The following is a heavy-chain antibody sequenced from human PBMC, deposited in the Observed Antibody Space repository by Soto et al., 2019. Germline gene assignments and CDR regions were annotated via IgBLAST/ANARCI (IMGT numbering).Heavy chain of an antibody. CDR3: AKNQRSWATRAAFDY. CDR1: GFTFSTYA. J-gene: IGHJ4*02. V-gene: IGHV3-23*01. Sequence: PGGSLRLSCAASGFTFSTYAMNWVRQAPRKGLEWVSGISGGSGDSTFYADSVKGRFTISRDNSKNTLHLQMNSLRTEDTAVYYCAKNQRSWATRAAFDYWGQGTLVTVSS. CDR2: ISGGSGDST. D-gene: IGHD2-2*01.